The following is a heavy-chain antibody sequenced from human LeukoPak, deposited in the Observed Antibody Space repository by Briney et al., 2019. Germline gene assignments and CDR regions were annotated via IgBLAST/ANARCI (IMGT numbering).Heavy chain of an antibody. Sequence: SETLSLTCAVSGYSITTGYFWGWIRQPPGKGLEWIGTSHRTGSTSYNPSLKSRVTISLDTSKNQFSLNLSSVTAADTAVYYCARTAVLPTARFDYWGRGTLVTVSS. V-gene: IGHV4-38-2*01. CDR3: ARTAVLPTARFDY. CDR2: SHRTGST. J-gene: IGHJ4*02. D-gene: IGHD2-2*01. CDR1: GYSITTGYF.